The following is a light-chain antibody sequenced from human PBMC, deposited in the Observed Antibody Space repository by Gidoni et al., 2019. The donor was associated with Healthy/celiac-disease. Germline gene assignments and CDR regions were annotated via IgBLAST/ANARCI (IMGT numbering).Light chain of an antibody. CDR1: SSNIGSNT. CDR2: SNN. V-gene: IGLV1-44*01. J-gene: IGLJ2*01. Sequence: QSVLTQPPSASGTTGQRVTISCSGSSSNIGSNTVNWYQQLPGTAPKLLIYSNNQRPSGVSDRFSGSKSGTSASLAISGLQSEDEADYYCAAWDDSLNGLVVFGGGTKLTVL. CDR3: AAWDDSLNGLVV.